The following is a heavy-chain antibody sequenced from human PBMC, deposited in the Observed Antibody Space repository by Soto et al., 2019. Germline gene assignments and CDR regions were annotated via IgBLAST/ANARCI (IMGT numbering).Heavy chain of an antibody. CDR2: INHSGST. CDR3: ARHAMVRGVLGYYYYGMDV. V-gene: IGHV4-34*01. J-gene: IGHJ6*02. Sequence: SETLSLTCAVYGGSFSGYYWSWIRQPPGKGLEWIGEINHSGSTNYNPSLKSRVTISVDTSKNQFSLKLSSVTAADTAVYYCARHAMVRGVLGYYYYGMDVWGQGTTVTVSS. CDR1: GGSFSGYY. D-gene: IGHD3-10*01.